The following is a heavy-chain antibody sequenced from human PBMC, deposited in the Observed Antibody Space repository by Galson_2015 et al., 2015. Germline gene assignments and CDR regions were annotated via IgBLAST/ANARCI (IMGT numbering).Heavy chain of an antibody. V-gene: IGHV4-59*01. D-gene: IGHD2-2*01. Sequence: SETLSLTCTVSGGSISSYYWSWIRQPPGKGLEWIGYIYYNGNINYNPSLKSRVTISVDTSKNQFSLRLTSVTAADTAVYYCASTPLLGYCSATGCYGLFDYDYMDVWGKGITVTVSS. CDR1: GGSISSYY. CDR3: ASTPLLGYCSATGCYGLFDYDYMDV. CDR2: IYYNGNI. J-gene: IGHJ6*03.